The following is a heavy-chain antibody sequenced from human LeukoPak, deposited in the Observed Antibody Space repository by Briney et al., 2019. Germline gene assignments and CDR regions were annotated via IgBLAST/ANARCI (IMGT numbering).Heavy chain of an antibody. CDR3: AGDYGDRLTGIRFDT. CDR2: IYYSGST. Sequence: PSETLSLTCTVSGVSISSGDYNWGRLPQPPGQGLEWIGNIYYSGSTYYNPSLKNRVTISIQTSMNQFSLKVTSVTAAETAVYYCAGDYGDRLTGIRFDTWGQGTLVAVRS. V-gene: IGHV4-30-4*01. CDR1: GVSISSGDYN. D-gene: IGHD4-17*01. J-gene: IGHJ5*02.